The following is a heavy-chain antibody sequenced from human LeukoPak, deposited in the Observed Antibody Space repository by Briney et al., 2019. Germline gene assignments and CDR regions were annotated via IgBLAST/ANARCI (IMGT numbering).Heavy chain of an antibody. Sequence: PSETLSLTCAVYGWSFSGYYWSWIRQPPGKGLEWIGEINHSGSTNYNPSLKSRVTISIDTSKNQFSLKLSSVTAADTAVYYCASFHYYDSRTGGPIDYWGQGTLVTVSS. J-gene: IGHJ4*02. CDR1: GWSFSGYY. CDR2: INHSGST. D-gene: IGHD3-22*01. V-gene: IGHV4-34*01. CDR3: ASFHYYDSRTGGPIDY.